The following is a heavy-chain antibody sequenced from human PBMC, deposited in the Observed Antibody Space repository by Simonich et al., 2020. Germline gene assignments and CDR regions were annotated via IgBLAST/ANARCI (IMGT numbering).Heavy chain of an antibody. CDR3: ARGALTGDYYYMDV. D-gene: IGHD7-27*01. V-gene: IGHV1-2*02. J-gene: IGHJ6*03. CDR2: IKPNRGGT. CDR1: GYTFTGYY. Sequence: QVQLVQSGAEVKKPGASVKVSCKASGYTFTGYYMHWVRQAPGQGLGWMGRIKPNRGGTNNAQKFQGRVTMTRDTAISTAYMELSRLRSDDTAVYYCARGALTGDYYYMDVWGKGTTVTVSS.